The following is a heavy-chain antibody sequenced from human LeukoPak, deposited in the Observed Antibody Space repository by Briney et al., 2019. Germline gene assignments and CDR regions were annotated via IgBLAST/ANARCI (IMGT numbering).Heavy chain of an antibody. CDR3: GRSSWLVLSFDY. D-gene: IGHD6-19*01. Sequence: ASLKVSCKASGYSFTGHYIHWVRQAPGQGLEWMGWINPNSGGTNYAQKFQGRVTMTRDTSISTAYMELSRLTSDDTAVYYCGRSSWLVLSFDYWGQGTLVTVSS. CDR1: GYSFTGHY. J-gene: IGHJ4*02. V-gene: IGHV1-2*02. CDR2: INPNSGGT.